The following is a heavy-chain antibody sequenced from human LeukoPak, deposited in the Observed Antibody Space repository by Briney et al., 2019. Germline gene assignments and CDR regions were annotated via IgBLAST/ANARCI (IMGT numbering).Heavy chain of an antibody. CDR1: GFTFSSYG. D-gene: IGHD3-22*01. Sequence: GGSLRLSCAASGFTFSSYGMHWVRQAPGKGLEWVAFIRYDGSNKYYADSVKGRFTISRDNSKNTLCLQMNSLRAEDTAVYYCAKDLTPNYYDSGLPDYWGQGTLVTVSS. J-gene: IGHJ4*02. CDR2: IRYDGSNK. CDR3: AKDLTPNYYDSGLPDY. V-gene: IGHV3-30*02.